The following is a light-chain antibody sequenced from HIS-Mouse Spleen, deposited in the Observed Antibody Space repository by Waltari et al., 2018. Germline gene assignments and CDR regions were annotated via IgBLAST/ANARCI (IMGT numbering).Light chain of an antibody. Sequence: EIVMTQSPATLSVSPGERATLSCRASQSVSSNLAWYQQKPGQAPRFLIYGASTRATGNPARFSGRGCGTEFTLTISSMQSEDFAVNYWQQYNNWPYTFGQGTKREIK. CDR1: QSVSSN. J-gene: IGKJ2*01. V-gene: IGKV3-15*01. CDR3: QQYNNWPYT. CDR2: GAS.